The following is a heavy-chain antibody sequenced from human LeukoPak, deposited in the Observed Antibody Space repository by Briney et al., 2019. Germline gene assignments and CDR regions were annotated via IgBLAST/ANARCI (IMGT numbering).Heavy chain of an antibody. J-gene: IGHJ5*02. D-gene: IGHD2-15*01. CDR2: FFKTGIS. CDR1: GDSITSSPYS. CDR3: ARQDIVVVEAATPGGWFDP. Sequence: SKTLSLTCTVSGDSITSSPYSWAWIRQPPGEGLEWIGSFFKTGISYYTPSLKSRVTIDVDTSKSEMYLTLRSVSAADTATYYCARQDIVVVEAATPGGWFDPWGQGIQVTVSS. V-gene: IGHV4-39*01.